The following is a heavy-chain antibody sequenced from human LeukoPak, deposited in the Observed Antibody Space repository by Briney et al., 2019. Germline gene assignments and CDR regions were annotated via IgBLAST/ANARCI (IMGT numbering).Heavy chain of an antibody. CDR2: IYYSGST. Sequence: KPSETLSLTCTVSGGSVSSGSYYWSWIRQPPGKGLEWIGCIYYSGSTNYNPSLKSRVTISVDTSKNQFSLKLSSVTAADTAVYYCARENDSSGRDTDDAFDIWGQGTMVTVSS. D-gene: IGHD3-22*01. CDR3: ARENDSSGRDTDDAFDI. J-gene: IGHJ3*02. CDR1: GGSVSSGSYY. V-gene: IGHV4-61*01.